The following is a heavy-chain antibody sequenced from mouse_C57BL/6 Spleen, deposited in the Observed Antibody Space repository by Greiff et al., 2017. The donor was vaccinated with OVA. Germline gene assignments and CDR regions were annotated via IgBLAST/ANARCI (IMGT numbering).Heavy chain of an antibody. D-gene: IGHD1-3*01. CDR1: GYTFTDYE. CDR2: IDPETGGT. Sequence: QVQLKQSGAELVRPGASVTLSCKASGYTFTDYEMHWVKQTPVHGLEWIGAIDPETGGTAYNQKFKGKAILTADKSSSTAYMELRSLTSEDSAVYYCTRSGYYVRDYWGQGTSVTVSS. CDR3: TRSGYYVRDY. J-gene: IGHJ4*01. V-gene: IGHV1-15*01.